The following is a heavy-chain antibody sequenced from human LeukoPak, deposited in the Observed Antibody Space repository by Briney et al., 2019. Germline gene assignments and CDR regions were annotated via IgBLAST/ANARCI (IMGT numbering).Heavy chain of an antibody. CDR3: ARGDFGYDSSGYYIPYFDY. V-gene: IGHV4-34*01. D-gene: IGHD3-22*01. Sequence: SETLSLTCAVYGGSFSGYYWSWIRQPPGKGLEWIGEINHSGSTNYNPSLKSRVTISVDTSKNQFSLKLSSVTAADTAVYYCARGDFGYDSSGYYIPYFDYWGQRTLVTVSS. CDR2: INHSGST. J-gene: IGHJ4*02. CDR1: GGSFSGYY.